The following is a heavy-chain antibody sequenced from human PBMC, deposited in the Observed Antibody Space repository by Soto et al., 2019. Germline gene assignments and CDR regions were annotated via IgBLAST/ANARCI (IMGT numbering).Heavy chain of an antibody. CDR3: ASVYYDSSGYHAFDI. D-gene: IGHD3-22*01. CDR1: GGTCSIYA. CDR2: IIPIFGTA. J-gene: IGHJ3*02. Sequence: SVNVSCKASGGTCSIYAISCGLQTAIQGLEWMGGIIPIFGTANYAQKFQGRVTITADKSTSTAYMELSSLRSEDTAVYYCASVYYDSSGYHAFDIWGQGTMVTVSS. V-gene: IGHV1-69*06.